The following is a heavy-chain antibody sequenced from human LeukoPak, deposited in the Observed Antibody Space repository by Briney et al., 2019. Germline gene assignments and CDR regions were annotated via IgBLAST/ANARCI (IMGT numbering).Heavy chain of an antibody. CDR2: IYYSGST. D-gene: IGHD3-22*01. V-gene: IGHV4-30-4*08. CDR1: GGSISSGDYY. Sequence: SRTLSLTCTVSGGSISSGDYYWSWIRQPPGKGLEWIVYIYYSGSTYYNPSLKSRVTISVDTSKNQFSLKLSSVTAADTAVYYCARDPFPHAINYYDSSGYPWGQGTLVTVSS. J-gene: IGHJ5*02. CDR3: ARDPFPHAINYYDSSGYP.